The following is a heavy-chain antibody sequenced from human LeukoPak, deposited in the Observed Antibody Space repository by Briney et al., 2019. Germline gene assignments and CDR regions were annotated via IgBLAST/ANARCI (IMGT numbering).Heavy chain of an antibody. J-gene: IGHJ4*02. V-gene: IGHV4-30-2*01. Sequence: SETLSLTCSVSGASIDSGGYSWTWIRQPPGKGLEFIGYISHSGVTSHNPSPKSRASISLDKSKNQFSLKLTSVSAADTAVYYCARLSDAYASTWYAAGIIWGQGMLVAVSS. CDR2: ISHSGVT. CDR1: GASIDSGGYS. D-gene: IGHD2-15*01. CDR3: ARLSDAYASTWYAAGII.